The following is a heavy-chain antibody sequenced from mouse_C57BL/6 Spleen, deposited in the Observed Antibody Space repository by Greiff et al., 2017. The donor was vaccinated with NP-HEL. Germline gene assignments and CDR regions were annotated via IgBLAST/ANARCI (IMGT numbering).Heavy chain of an antibody. CDR2: INPKNGGT. Sequence: VQLQQSGPELVKPGASVKIPCKASGYTFTDSTRDWVRQSHGKSLEGIGDINPKNGGTIYNQKFKGKATLTVDKSSSTAYMELRSLTSEDTAVYYCARKGDYYGSRFAYWGQGTLVTVSA. D-gene: IGHD1-1*01. CDR1: GYTFTDST. CDR3: ARKGDYYGSRFAY. V-gene: IGHV1-18*01. J-gene: IGHJ3*01.